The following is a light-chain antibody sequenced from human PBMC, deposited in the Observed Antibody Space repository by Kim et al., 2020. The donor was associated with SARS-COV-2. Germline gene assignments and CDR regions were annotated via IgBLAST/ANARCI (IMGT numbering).Light chain of an antibody. J-gene: IGLJ2*01. CDR1: SLRTYY. Sequence: VALGQTVRITCRGGSLRTYYATWYQQKPGQAPILVIYGKNNRPSGIPDRFSGSSSGNTASLTITGTQAGDEADYYCNSRDSNDNVVFGGGTQLTVL. V-gene: IGLV3-19*01. CDR3: NSRDSNDNVV. CDR2: GKN.